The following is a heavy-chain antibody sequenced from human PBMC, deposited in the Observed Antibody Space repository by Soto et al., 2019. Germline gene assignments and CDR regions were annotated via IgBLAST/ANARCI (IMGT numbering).Heavy chain of an antibody. J-gene: IGHJ4*02. CDR1: GYSFTDYG. CDR2: ISTYNGRT. CDR3: ARRYGDPSSAAGFDK. D-gene: IGHD4-17*01. V-gene: IGHV1-18*01. Sequence: QVHLVQSGAEVKRPGASVKVSCRASGYSFTDYGINWVRQAPGQGLEWVGWISTYNGRTNYVQKLQGRVTMTTDTSTTTVYMDLRSLRSDDTAVYYCARRYGDPSSAAGFDKWGQGTLVTVSS.